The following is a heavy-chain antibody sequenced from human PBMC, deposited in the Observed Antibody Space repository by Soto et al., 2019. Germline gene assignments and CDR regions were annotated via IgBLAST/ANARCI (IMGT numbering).Heavy chain of an antibody. Sequence: GGSLRLSCAASGFTFSSHTMSWVRQAPGKGLEWVSAISGSGGSTYYADSVKGRFTISRDNSKNTLYLQMNSLRAEDTAVYYCAKGSIAALGVYFDYWGQGTLVTVSS. D-gene: IGHD6-6*01. CDR3: AKGSIAALGVYFDY. J-gene: IGHJ4*02. V-gene: IGHV3-23*01. CDR2: ISGSGGST. CDR1: GFTFSSHT.